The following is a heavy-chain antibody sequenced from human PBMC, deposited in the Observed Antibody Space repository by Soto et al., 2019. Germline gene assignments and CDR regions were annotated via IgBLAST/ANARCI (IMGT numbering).Heavy chain of an antibody. CDR2: LVLILGTA. J-gene: IGHJ4*02. CDR3: ASGYYDSSGYSIDY. D-gene: IGHD3-22*01. CDR1: GGTFNSYA. V-gene: IGHV1-69*01. Sequence: QVQLVQSGAEVKKPGSSVKVSCKAFGGTFNSYAISWVRQAPGQGLEWMGGLVLILGTANYAQKFQGRVTLSADEPTSTAYMEVTRLRSEDTAVYYCASGYYDSSGYSIDYWGQGTQVTVSS.